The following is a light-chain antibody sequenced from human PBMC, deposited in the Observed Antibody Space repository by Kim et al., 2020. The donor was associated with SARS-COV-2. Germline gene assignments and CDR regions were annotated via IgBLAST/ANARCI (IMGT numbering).Light chain of an antibody. CDR3: QVWDRTSDRV. V-gene: IGLV3-21*04. J-gene: IGLJ3*02. Sequence: VAPGKTASITCGGDNIGAKSVHWYQQKPGQAPVVVIYYDNGRPSGIPERFSGSNSGNTATLTISRVEAGDEADYYCQVWDRTSDRVFGGGTQLTVL. CDR1: NIGAKS. CDR2: YDN.